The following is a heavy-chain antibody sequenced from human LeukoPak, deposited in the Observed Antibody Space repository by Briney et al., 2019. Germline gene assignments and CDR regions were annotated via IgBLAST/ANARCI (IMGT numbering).Heavy chain of an antibody. CDR2: IYPSGST. CDR1: GGSISSYC. V-gene: IGHV4-4*09. CDR3: ATSYEAKPAPYDV. Sequence: SETLSLTCTVSGGSISSYCWSWVRQPPGKGLEWIGYIYPSGSTDYNPSLRSRVTMSVDTSKNQLSMELRYLTAADTAMYYCATSYEAKPAPYDVWGQGTLVTVSS. D-gene: IGHD3-3*01. J-gene: IGHJ4*02.